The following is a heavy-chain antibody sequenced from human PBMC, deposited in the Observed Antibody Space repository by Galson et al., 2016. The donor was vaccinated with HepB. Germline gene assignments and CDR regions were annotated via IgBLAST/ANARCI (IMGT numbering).Heavy chain of an antibody. Sequence: ETLSLTCTVSGGSISSYYANWIRQPPGKGLEWIGSIYHSGNPNHNPSLKGRAAISIDMPKNRFPLKLTSVPGADTAVYYCWREYTFGHRGQGSLEYWGQGVLVTVSS. J-gene: IGHJ4*02. D-gene: IGHD3-16*01. CDR2: IYHSGNP. CDR1: GGSISSYY. CDR3: WREYTFGHRGQGSLEY. V-gene: IGHV4-59*01.